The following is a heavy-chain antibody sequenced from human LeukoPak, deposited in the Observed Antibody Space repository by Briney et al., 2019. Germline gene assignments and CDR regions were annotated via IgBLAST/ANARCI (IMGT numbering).Heavy chain of an antibody. CDR1: GGSISSSSYY. CDR2: IYYSGST. D-gene: IGHD6-6*01. Sequence: KPSETLSLTCTVSGGSISSSSYYWGWIRQSPGKGLEWIGSIYYSGSTYYNPSLKSRVTISVDTSKNQFSLKLSSVTAADTAVYYCARFFGAARRPRFVDYWGQGTLVTVSS. J-gene: IGHJ4*02. V-gene: IGHV4-39*07. CDR3: ARFFGAARRPRFVDY.